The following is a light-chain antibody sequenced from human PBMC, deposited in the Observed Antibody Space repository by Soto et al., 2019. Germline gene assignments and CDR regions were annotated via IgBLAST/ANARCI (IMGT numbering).Light chain of an antibody. CDR3: QEYGSSPCT. J-gene: IGKJ1*01. CDR2: GAT. V-gene: IGKV3-20*01. Sequence: EIVLTQSPGTLSLSPGERATLSCRASQSVNNSYIAWYQQKPGQAPRLLIYGATSRATGIPDRFTGSGSWTEFARTLTRLEPEDLGVYSCQEYGSSPCTCGQGTKVEIK. CDR1: QSVNNSY.